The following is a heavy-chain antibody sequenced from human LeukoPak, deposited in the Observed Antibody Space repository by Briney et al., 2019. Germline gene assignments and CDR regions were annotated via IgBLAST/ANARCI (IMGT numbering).Heavy chain of an antibody. CDR3: AREGDSRFDY. CDR2: ISSSSSYI. J-gene: IGHJ4*02. D-gene: IGHD3-16*01. V-gene: IGHV3-21*01. Sequence: GGSLRLSCAASGFTFSSYSMNWVRQAPGKGLEWVSSISSSSSYIYYADSVKGRSTTSRDNAKNSLYLQMNSLRAEDMAVYYCAREGDSRFDYWGQGTLVTVSS. CDR1: GFTFSSYS.